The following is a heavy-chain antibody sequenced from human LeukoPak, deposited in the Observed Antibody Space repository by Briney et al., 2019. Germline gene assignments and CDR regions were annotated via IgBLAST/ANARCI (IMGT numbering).Heavy chain of an antibody. V-gene: IGHV3-48*03. CDR1: GFAFSTYE. J-gene: IGHJ5*02. Sequence: GSLRLSCAASGFAFSTYEMNWVRQAPGKGLEWVAYVSGGGNTRYYADSVKGRFTISRDNADNSLYLQMNTLRADDTAVYYCVRTSSPSRWNWFDPWGQGSLVTVSS. CDR2: VSGGGNTR. D-gene: IGHD2-2*01. CDR3: VRTSSPSRWNWFDP.